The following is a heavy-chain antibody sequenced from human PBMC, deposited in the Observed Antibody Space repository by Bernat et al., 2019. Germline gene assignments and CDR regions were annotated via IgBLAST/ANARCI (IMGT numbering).Heavy chain of an antibody. CDR2: IGTAGDT. V-gene: IGHV3-13*04. J-gene: IGHJ4*02. CDR1: GFTFSSYD. CDR3: ARGGIAAAGTGFDY. Sequence: EVQLVESGGGLVQPGGSLRLSCAASGFTFSSYDMHWVRQATGKGLEWVSAIGTAGDTYYPGSVKGRFTISRENAKNSLYLQMNSLRAGDTDVYYCARGGIAAAGTGFDYWGQGTLVTVSS. D-gene: IGHD6-13*01.